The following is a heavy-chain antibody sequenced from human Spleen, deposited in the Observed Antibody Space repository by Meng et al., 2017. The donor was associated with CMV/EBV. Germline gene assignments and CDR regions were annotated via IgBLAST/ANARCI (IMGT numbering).Heavy chain of an antibody. CDR3: ARGGGTVVRAVDNWFDP. Sequence: QVQLVQSGAEVEKPGASVKVSCKAAGYTFTDYYVPWVRQAPGQGLEGRGWINPHSGGTNYAQKFQGWVTLTRDTSITTAYMELTRLKSDDPAVYYCARGGGTVVRAVDNWFDPWGQGTLVTVSS. D-gene: IGHD3-10*01. V-gene: IGHV1-2*04. CDR2: INPHSGGT. J-gene: IGHJ5*02. CDR1: GYTFTDYY.